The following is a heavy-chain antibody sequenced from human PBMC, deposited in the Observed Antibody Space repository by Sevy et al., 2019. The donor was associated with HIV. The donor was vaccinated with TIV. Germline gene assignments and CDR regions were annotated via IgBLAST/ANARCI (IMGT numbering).Heavy chain of an antibody. J-gene: IGHJ4*02. V-gene: IGHV3-23*01. CDR2: ISGSGEST. CDR1: GFTFNSHA. D-gene: IGHD4-17*01. CDR3: AKSSLPYGDYHFDQ. Sequence: GGSLRLSCAAAGFTFNSHAMTWVRQAPGKGLEWVAAISGSGESTYYAGAVKGRFTISRDNSKNTLYLQMNSLRAEDTDVYYCAKSSLPYGDYHFDQWGQGTLVTVSS.